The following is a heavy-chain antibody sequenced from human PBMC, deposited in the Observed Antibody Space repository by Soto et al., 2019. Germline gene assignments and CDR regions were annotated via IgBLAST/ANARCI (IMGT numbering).Heavy chain of an antibody. CDR2: INSDGSST. Sequence: EESLRLSCAASGFTFINYWMHWVLQTPGKGLVWVSRINSDGSSTSYADSVKGRFTISRDNAKNTLYLQMNSLRAEDTAVYYCAKEIFYWGQGTLVTVSS. CDR3: AKEIFY. V-gene: IGHV3-74*01. CDR1: GFTFINYW. J-gene: IGHJ4*02. D-gene: IGHD2-15*01.